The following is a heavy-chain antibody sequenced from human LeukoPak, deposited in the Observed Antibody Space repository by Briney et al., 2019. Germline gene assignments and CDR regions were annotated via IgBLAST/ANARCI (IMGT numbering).Heavy chain of an antibody. CDR3: ATETNYYDTSGTLFDY. J-gene: IGHJ4*02. V-gene: IGHV3-48*01. D-gene: IGHD3-22*01. CDR1: GFTFNSRS. CDR2: ISSSSTTI. Sequence: PGGSLRLSCAASGFTFNSRSMNWVRQAPGKGLEWVSYISSSSTTIQSADSVKGRFTISRDNAKNLLYLQMNSLRAEDTAVYYCATETNYYDTSGTLFDYWGQGTLVTVSS.